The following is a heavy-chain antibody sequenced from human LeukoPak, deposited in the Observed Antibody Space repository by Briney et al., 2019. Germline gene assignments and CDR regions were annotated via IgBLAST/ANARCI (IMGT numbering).Heavy chain of an antibody. J-gene: IGHJ4*02. CDR1: GASVCSGTYY. D-gene: IGHD2-8*02. V-gene: IGHV4-61*01. CDR2: VRSSGST. Sequence: PSETLSLTCTVSGASVCSGTYYWSWIRRPPGEGLEWIGYVRSSGSTNYNPSLKSRVAILVDTPKNQFTLKLSSVTAADTAVYYCARGVLVRATGHQFAYWGQGTLVTVSS. CDR3: ARGVLVRATGHQFAY.